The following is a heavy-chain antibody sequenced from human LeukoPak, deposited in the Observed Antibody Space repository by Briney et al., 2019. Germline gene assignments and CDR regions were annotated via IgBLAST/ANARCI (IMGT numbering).Heavy chain of an antibody. J-gene: IGHJ4*02. CDR1: GYTFTSYG. V-gene: IGHV1-18*01. CDR3: ALNRKYSGSYSPEFDY. CDR2: ISAYNGNT. D-gene: IGHD1-26*01. Sequence: ASVTVSCKASGYTFTSYGISWVRQAPGQGLEWMGWISAYNGNTNYAQKLQGRVTMTTDTSTSTAYMELRSLRSDDTAVYYCALNRKYSGSYSPEFDYGGQGTLVTVS.